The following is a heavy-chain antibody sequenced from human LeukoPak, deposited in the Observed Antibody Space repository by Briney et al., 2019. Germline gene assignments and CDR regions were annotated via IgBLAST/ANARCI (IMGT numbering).Heavy chain of an antibody. CDR1: GYTFNSYD. D-gene: IGHD6-13*01. Sequence: ASVKVSCKASGYTFNSYDINWVRQATGQGLEWMGWMNPNSGNTGYAQKFQGRVNITRNTSISTAYMELSSLRFEDTAVYYCARRRAASGTPIGYWGQGTPVTVSS. J-gene: IGHJ4*02. CDR3: ARRRAASGTPIGY. V-gene: IGHV1-8*03. CDR2: MNPNSGNT.